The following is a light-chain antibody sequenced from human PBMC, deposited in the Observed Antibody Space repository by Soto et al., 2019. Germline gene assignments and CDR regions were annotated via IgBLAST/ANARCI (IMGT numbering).Light chain of an antibody. CDR2: YVN. J-gene: IGLJ1*01. V-gene: IGLV2-11*01. CDR1: ISDVGGYNY. Sequence: QSVVTQPRSVSGSPGESVTISFTGTISDVGGYNYVSWYQQHPGKAHKIIIYYVNRRPSGVPDRFSGSKSGKTASPTISGIQAEDEADYYCCSYAGSYTYVFGTGTKVTVL. CDR3: CSYAGSYTYV.